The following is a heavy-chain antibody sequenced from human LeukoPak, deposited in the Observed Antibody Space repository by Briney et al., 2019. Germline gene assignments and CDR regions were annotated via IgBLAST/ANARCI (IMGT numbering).Heavy chain of an antibody. D-gene: IGHD3-22*01. V-gene: IGHV4-59*10. CDR2: IYTSGST. CDR3: ARYYYDSSGYSYYFDY. CDR1: GGSFSDYY. J-gene: IGHJ4*02. Sequence: SGTLSLTCAVYGGSFSDYYWSWIRQPAGKGLEWIGRIYTSGSTNYNPSLKSRVTISVDTSKNQFSLKLSSVTAADTAVYYCARYYYDSSGYSYYFDYWGQGTLITVSS.